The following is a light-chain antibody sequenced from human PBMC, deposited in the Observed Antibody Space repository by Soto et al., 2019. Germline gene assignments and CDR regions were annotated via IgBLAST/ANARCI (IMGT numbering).Light chain of an antibody. CDR2: SND. J-gene: IGLJ1*01. CDR1: NSNIGGNT. Sequence: SVLTQPPSASGTPWQRVTISCSGSNSNIGGNTVKLYQRLPGADPKLLIYSNDQRPSGVPARFSGSKFGTTASLAISGLQSEDEDDYHCAAWDDRLXAAVVGAGTKVXV. V-gene: IGLV1-44*01. CDR3: AAWDDRLXAAV.